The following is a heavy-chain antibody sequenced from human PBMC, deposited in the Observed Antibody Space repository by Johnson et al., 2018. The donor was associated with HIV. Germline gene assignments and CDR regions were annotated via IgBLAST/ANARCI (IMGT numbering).Heavy chain of an antibody. V-gene: IGHV3-66*01. CDR2: IQSGGGT. CDR3: AREGYDMYDAFDI. CDR1: GFTVSSNY. Sequence: VQLVEYEGGLVKSGGSLRLSCTASGFTVSSNYMSWVRQAPGTGLKWVAIIQSGGGTYHADSVKGRFTISRDNSKNTLYLQMNSLRVEDTAVYYCAREGYDMYDAFDIWGQGTMVTVSS. D-gene: IGHD3-22*01. J-gene: IGHJ3*02.